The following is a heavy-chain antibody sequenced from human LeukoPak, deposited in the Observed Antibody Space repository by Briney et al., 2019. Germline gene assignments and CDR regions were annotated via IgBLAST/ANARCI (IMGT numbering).Heavy chain of an antibody. V-gene: IGHV3-23*01. Sequence: GGSLRLSCSASGFTFDNFAMSWVRQAPGKGLEWVSYVSGGGTNRHYSASVKGRFTISRDNSKNTLYLEMNSLRAEDTAMYYCAKCSAKYYIDAFDVWGRGTMVTVSS. J-gene: IGHJ3*01. CDR3: AKCSAKYYIDAFDV. CDR1: GFTFDNFA. D-gene: IGHD3-10*01. CDR2: VSGGGTNR.